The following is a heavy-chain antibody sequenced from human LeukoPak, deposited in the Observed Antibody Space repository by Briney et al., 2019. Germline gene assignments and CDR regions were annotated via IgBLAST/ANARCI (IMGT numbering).Heavy chain of an antibody. V-gene: IGHV1-2*02. CDR2: INPNSGDT. CDR1: GYTFTDYY. Sequence: ASVKVSCRASGYTFTDYYINWVRQAPGQGLEWMGWINPNSGDTNYAQKFQDRVTMTRDTSISTAYIELNLLRSDDTAVYYCARGDYYGSPKVVAAWGQGTLVTVSS. J-gene: IGHJ5*02. D-gene: IGHD3-10*01. CDR3: ARGDYYGSPKVVAA.